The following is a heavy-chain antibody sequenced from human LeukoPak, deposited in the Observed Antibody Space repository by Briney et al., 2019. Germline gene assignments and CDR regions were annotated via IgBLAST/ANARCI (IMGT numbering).Heavy chain of an antibody. CDR1: GYTFTSYY. Sequence: GASVKVSCKASGYTFTSYYMHWVRQAPGQGLEWMGLINPTGGSTGYAQKFQGRVIMTRDMSTSTDYMELSSLRSEDTAVYYCARVDPGNYYAFDFWGQGTKVTVSS. CDR2: INPTGGST. D-gene: IGHD1-26*01. V-gene: IGHV1-46*01. J-gene: IGHJ3*01. CDR3: ARVDPGNYYAFDF.